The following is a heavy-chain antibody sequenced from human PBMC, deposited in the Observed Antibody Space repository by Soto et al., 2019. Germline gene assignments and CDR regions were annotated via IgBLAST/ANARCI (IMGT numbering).Heavy chain of an antibody. Sequence: EVQLVESGGGLVQPGRSLRLSCAASGFTFDDYAMHWVRQDPGKGLEWVSIISWNSGRIGYADSVKGRFTISRDNAKNSLYLQMNSLRAEDTALYYCAKDKWELSYYFDHWGQGTLVTVSS. V-gene: IGHV3-9*01. CDR1: GFTFDDYA. J-gene: IGHJ4*02. CDR2: ISWNSGRI. D-gene: IGHD1-26*01. CDR3: AKDKWELSYYFDH.